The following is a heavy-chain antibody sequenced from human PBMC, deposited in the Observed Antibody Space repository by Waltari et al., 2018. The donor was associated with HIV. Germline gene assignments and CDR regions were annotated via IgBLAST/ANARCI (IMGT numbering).Heavy chain of an antibody. CDR1: GFTFDDYA. J-gene: IGHJ6*02. V-gene: IGHV3-9*01. D-gene: IGHD6-19*01. CDR2: ISWNMGSI. Sequence: EVHLVESGGGLVQPGRSLRLSCAASGFTFDDYAMHWVRQAPGQGREGGSGISWNMGSIGYADSVKGRFTISRDNAKNSLYLQMNSLRDEDTALYYCAKESMAGLYYYYGMDVWGQGTTVTVSS. CDR3: AKESMAGLYYYYGMDV.